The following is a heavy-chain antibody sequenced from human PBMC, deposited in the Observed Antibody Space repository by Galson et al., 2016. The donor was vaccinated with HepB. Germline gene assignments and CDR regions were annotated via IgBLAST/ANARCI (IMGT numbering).Heavy chain of an antibody. Sequence: SLRLSCAASGFTFDEYVMHWVRQAPGKGLEWVSGISWNSGSIGYADSVKGRFTISRDNAKNSLYPQMNSLRAEDTAVYYCARRPVSGAAGYYHGMDVWGQGTTVIVSS. V-gene: IGHV3-9*01. CDR2: ISWNSGSI. D-gene: IGHD6-25*01. CDR3: ARRPVSGAAGYYHGMDV. J-gene: IGHJ6*02. CDR1: GFTFDEYV.